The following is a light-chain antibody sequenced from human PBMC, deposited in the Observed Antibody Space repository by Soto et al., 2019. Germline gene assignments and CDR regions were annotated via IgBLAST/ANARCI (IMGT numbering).Light chain of an antibody. Sequence: QLVLTQPPSASGTPGQRVTISCSGSSSNIGSKTVNWYHQIPGAAPRLLIYADNNRPSGVPDRFSASKSGTSASLAITGLQGEDEANYYCQSYDTSLSGVIFGAGTKLTVL. J-gene: IGLJ2*01. CDR1: SSNIGSKT. CDR2: ADN. V-gene: IGLV1-44*01. CDR3: QSYDTSLSGVI.